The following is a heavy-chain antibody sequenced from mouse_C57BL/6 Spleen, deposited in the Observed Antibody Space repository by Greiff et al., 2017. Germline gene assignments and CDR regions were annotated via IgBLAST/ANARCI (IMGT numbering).Heavy chain of an antibody. CDR2: SRNKANDYTT. CDR1: GFTFSDFY. CDR3: ARDARDSSWFAY. Sequence: EVKLVESGGGLVQSGRSLRLSCATSGFTFSDFYMEWVRQAPGKGLEWIAASRNKANDYTTEYSASVKGRFIVSRDTSQSILYLQMNALRAEDTAIYYCARDARDSSWFAYWGQGTLVTVSA. J-gene: IGHJ3*01. V-gene: IGHV7-1*01.